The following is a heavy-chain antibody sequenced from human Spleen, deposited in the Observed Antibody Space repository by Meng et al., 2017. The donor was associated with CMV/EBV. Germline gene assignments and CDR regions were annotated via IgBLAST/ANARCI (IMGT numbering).Heavy chain of an antibody. Sequence: GGSLRLSCAASGFTFSSYAMSWVRQAPGKGLEWVSVIYSGGSSTYYADSVKGRFTISRDNSKNTLYLQMNSLRAEDTAVYYCARGYYCSSTSCEDYYYYGMDVWGQGTTVTVSS. CDR3: ARGYYCSSTSCEDYYYYGMDV. V-gene: IGHV3-23*03. CDR2: IYSGGSST. J-gene: IGHJ6*02. D-gene: IGHD2-2*01. CDR1: GFTFSSYA.